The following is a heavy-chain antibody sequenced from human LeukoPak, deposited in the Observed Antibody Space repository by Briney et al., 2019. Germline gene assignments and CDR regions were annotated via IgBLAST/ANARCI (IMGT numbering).Heavy chain of an antibody. Sequence: PGGSLRLSCAASGFTFSNAWMSWVRQAPGKGLEWVGRIKSKTDGGTTDYAAPVKGRFTISRDDSKNTLYLQMNSLKTEDTAVYYCRSYSVAPRWAIDYWGQGTLVTVSS. J-gene: IGHJ4*02. D-gene: IGHD3-10*01. CDR2: IKSKTDGGTT. V-gene: IGHV3-15*01. CDR3: RSYSVAPRWAIDY. CDR1: GFTFSNAW.